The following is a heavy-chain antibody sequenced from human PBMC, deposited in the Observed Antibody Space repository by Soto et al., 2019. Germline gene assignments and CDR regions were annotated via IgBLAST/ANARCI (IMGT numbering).Heavy chain of an antibody. CDR1: GGSISSGDYY. J-gene: IGHJ4*02. V-gene: IGHV4-30-4*01. Sequence: SETLSLTCTVSGGSISSGDYYWSWIRQPPGKGLEWIGYIYYSGSTYYNPSLKSRVTISVDTSKNQFSLELSSVTAADTAVYYCARQIPVTTDFDYWGQGILVTVS. D-gene: IGHD4-17*01. CDR2: IYYSGST. CDR3: ARQIPVTTDFDY.